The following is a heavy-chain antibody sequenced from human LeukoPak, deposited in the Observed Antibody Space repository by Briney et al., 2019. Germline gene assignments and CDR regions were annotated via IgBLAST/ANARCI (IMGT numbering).Heavy chain of an antibody. CDR1: GYTFTGYY. V-gene: IGHV1-2*02. CDR3: ARDPNLRYDWFDP. D-gene: IGHD4-17*01. J-gene: IGHJ5*02. Sequence: ASVKVSCKASGYTFTGYYMHWVRQAPGQGLEWMGWISPNSGDTNYAQKFQGRVTMTRDTSISTAYMELSRLRSDDTAVYYCARDPNLRYDWFDPWGQGTLVTVSS. CDR2: ISPNSGDT.